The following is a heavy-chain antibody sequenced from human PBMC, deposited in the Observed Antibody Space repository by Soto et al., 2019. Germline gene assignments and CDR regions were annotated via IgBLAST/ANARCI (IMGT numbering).Heavy chain of an antibody. J-gene: IGHJ4*02. CDR3: AKVFYYYDSSGYYYFDY. CDR1: GFTFSSCA. Sequence: GGSLRLSCAASGFTFSSCAVSWARQAPGKGPEWISSISGSGSTIYYADSVKGRFTISRDNSKNTLYLQMSSLRAEDTAVYYCAKVFYYYDSSGYYYFDYWGQGTLVTVSS. CDR2: ISGSGSTI. D-gene: IGHD3-22*01. V-gene: IGHV3-23*01.